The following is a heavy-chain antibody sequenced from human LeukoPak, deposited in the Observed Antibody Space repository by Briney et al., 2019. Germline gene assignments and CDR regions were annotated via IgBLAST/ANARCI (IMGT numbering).Heavy chain of an antibody. CDR2: INHSGST. V-gene: IGHV4-34*01. J-gene: IGHJ4*02. D-gene: IGHD6-6*01. Sequence: SETLSLTCAVYGGSFGGYYWSWIRQPPGKGLEWIGEINHSGSTNYNPSLKSRVTISVDTSKNQFSLKLSSVTAADTAVYYCARARIAARRFDYWGQGTLVTVSS. CDR1: GGSFGGYY. CDR3: ARARIAARRFDY.